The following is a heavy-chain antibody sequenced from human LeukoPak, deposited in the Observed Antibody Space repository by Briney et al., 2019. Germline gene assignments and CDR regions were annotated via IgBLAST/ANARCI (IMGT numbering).Heavy chain of an antibody. CDR2: ISDDGSTT. CDR1: GFTFSSYW. CDR3: VKDEGPIALWY. D-gene: IGHD2-21*01. Sequence: QPGGSLRLSCAASGFTFSSYWMHWVRQTPGEGPVCVSRISDDGSTTNYADSVWGRFTISRDNANNTLYLQMNSLRLEDTAVYYCVKDEGPIALWYWGQGTLVSVSS. V-gene: IGHV3-74*01. J-gene: IGHJ4*02.